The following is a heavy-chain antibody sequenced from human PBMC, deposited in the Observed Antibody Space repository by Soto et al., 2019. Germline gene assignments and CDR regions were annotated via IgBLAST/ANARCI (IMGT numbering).Heavy chain of an antibody. Sequence: EVQLLESGGGLVQPGGSLKLSCAASGFTFSNFAMNWVRQAPGKGLEWVSLISGGGESTYYPDSVQGRFTISRDNSKNTLYLQMNSLGAEDTAVYFCARGPPTVGSIHLVFAYWGQGNLVTVSS. CDR2: ISGGGEST. CDR1: GFTFSNFA. J-gene: IGHJ4*02. V-gene: IGHV3-23*01. CDR3: ARGPPTVGSIHLVFAY. D-gene: IGHD1-26*01.